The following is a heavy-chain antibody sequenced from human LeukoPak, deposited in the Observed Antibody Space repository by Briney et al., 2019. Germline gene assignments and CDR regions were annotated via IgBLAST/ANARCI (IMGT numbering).Heavy chain of an antibody. CDR3: ARDLGIAARRVYNWFDP. V-gene: IGHV1-18*01. CDR2: ISAYNGNT. Sequence: AAVKVSCKASGYTFTSYGISWVRQAPGQGLEWMGWISAYNGNTNYAQKLQGRVTMTTDTSTSTAYMELRSLRSDDTAVYYCARDLGIAARRVYNWFDPWGQGTLVTVSS. J-gene: IGHJ5*02. CDR1: GYTFTSYG. D-gene: IGHD6-6*01.